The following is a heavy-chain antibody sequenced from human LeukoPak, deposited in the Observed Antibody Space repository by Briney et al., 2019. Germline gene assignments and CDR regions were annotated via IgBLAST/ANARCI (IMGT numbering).Heavy chain of an antibody. CDR3: ARDFRPVVGAAGTFDY. V-gene: IGHV3-30*04. Sequence: GGSLRLSCAASGFTFSSYAMDSVRQAPGKGLEWVAVISYDGSERYYADSVKGRFTISRDNSKNTLYLQMNSLRAEDTAVYYCARDFRPVVGAAGTFDYWGQGTLVTVSS. CDR2: ISYDGSER. J-gene: IGHJ4*02. D-gene: IGHD6-13*01. CDR1: GFTFSSYA.